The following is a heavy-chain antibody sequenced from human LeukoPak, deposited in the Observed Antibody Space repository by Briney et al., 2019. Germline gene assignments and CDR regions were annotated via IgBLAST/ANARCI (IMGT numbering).Heavy chain of an antibody. CDR3: ARERRQWQPFDI. CDR1: GVTFSDYI. Sequence: GGSLRLSCAASGVTFSDYIINWVRQAPGEGLEWISYISSSGGTIYYADSVKGRFTISRDNTDNSLFLQMSSLRAEDTAVYYCARERRQWQPFDIWGQGTMVTVSS. V-gene: IGHV3-48*04. D-gene: IGHD6-19*01. J-gene: IGHJ3*02. CDR2: ISSSGGTI.